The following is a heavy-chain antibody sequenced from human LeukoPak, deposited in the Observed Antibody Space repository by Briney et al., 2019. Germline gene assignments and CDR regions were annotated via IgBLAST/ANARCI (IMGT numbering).Heavy chain of an antibody. V-gene: IGHV3-48*03. CDR2: ISSGGNTV. Sequence: GGSLRLSCAASGVTFNSYEMNWVRQAPGKGLEWVSYISSGGNTVHYADSVKGRFTISRDNTKNSLYLQMNSLRAEDTAVYYCARVPGSSGWNYYFDYWGQGTLVTVSS. D-gene: IGHD6-19*01. CDR1: GVTFNSYE. J-gene: IGHJ4*02. CDR3: ARVPGSSGWNYYFDY.